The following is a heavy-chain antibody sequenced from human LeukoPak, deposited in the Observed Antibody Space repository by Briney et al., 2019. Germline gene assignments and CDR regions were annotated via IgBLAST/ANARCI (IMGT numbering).Heavy chain of an antibody. D-gene: IGHD3-10*01. CDR3: ARTYYYGSGSPTNHYYYGMDV. Sequence: ASVKVSCKTSGYTFTGYSIHWVRQAPGHGLEWMGWINPIGGGTIYAQRFQGRVTMTRDTSISTAYMEVNRLRSDDTAVYYCARTYYYGSGSPTNHYYYGMDVWGQGTTVTVSS. V-gene: IGHV1-2*02. CDR2: INPIGGGT. J-gene: IGHJ6*02. CDR1: GYTFTGYS.